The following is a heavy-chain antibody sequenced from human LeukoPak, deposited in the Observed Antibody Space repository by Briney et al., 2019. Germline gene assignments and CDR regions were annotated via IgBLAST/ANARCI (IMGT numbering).Heavy chain of an antibody. CDR3: ASLKHYYGSGSVY. CDR1: GGTFSSYA. V-gene: IGHV1-69*04. D-gene: IGHD3-10*01. Sequence: SVKVSCKASGGTFSSYAISWVRQAPGQGLEWMGRIIPILGIANYAQKFQGRVTITADKSTSTAYMELSSLRSEDTAVYYCASLKHYYGSGSVYWGQGTLVTVSS. J-gene: IGHJ4*02. CDR2: IIPILGIA.